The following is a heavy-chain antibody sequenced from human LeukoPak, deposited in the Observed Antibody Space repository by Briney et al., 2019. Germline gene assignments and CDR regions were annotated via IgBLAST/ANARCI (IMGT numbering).Heavy chain of an antibody. V-gene: IGHV4-61*02. CDR3: ARDPYGSGSS. CDR1: GGSISSGTFY. J-gene: IGHJ4*02. D-gene: IGHD3-10*01. Sequence: PSETLSLTCTVSGGSISSGTFYWSWIRQPAGKGLEWIGRIYSSGSTNYNPSLKSRVTISVDTSKNQFSLKLSSVTAADTAVYYCARDPYGSGSSWGQGTLVTVSS. CDR2: IYSSGST.